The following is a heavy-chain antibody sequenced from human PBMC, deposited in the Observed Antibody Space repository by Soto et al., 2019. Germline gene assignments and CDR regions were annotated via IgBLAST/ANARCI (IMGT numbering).Heavy chain of an antibody. CDR1: GYTFTSYG. D-gene: IGHD6-13*01. J-gene: IGHJ4*02. CDR3: ARDPPTIASAGREDY. CDR2: ISAYNGNT. Sequence: QVQLVQSGAEVKKPGASVKVSCKASGYTFTSYGISWVRQAPGQGLEWMGWISAYNGNTNYAQKLQGRVTMTTETSTSTAYMELRSLRYDDTAVYYCARDPPTIASAGREDYWGQGTLVTVSS. V-gene: IGHV1-18*01.